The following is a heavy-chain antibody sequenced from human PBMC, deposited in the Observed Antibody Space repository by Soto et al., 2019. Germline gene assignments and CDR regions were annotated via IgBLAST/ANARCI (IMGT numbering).Heavy chain of an antibody. J-gene: IGHJ4*02. Sequence: PSETLSLTCTVSGDSISTYYWTWIRQPPGKGLEWIGYIYNSATTKYNPSLKSRVTISVDTSKNQFSPKLSSVTTADTAVYYCARGRFDFIWGTPAPYLDYWGQGALVTVSS. D-gene: IGHD3-16*01. V-gene: IGHV4-59*01. CDR2: IYNSATT. CDR1: GDSISTYY. CDR3: ARGRFDFIWGTPAPYLDY.